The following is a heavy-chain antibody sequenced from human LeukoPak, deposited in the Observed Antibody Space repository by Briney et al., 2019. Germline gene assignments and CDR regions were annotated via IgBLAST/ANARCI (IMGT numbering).Heavy chain of an antibody. V-gene: IGHV4-34*01. CDR1: GGSFSGYY. J-gene: IGHJ4*02. Sequence: PSETLSLTCAVYGGSFSGYYWNWIRQPPGKGLEWIGEINHSGSTNYNPSLKSRVTISVDTSKNQFSLKLSSVTAADTAVYYCARDHGGYFDYWGQGTLVTVSS. CDR2: INHSGST. CDR3: ARDHGGYFDY.